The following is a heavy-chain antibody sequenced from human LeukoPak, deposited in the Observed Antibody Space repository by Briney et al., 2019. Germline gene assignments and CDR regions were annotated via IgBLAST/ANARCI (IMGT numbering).Heavy chain of an antibody. CDR3: ARHKWELLYFDY. D-gene: IGHD1-26*01. J-gene: IGHJ4*02. CDR2: IYYSGST. CDR1: GGSISSSSYY. V-gene: IGHV4-39*01. Sequence: SETLSLTCTVSGGSISSSSYYWGWIRQPPGKGLEWIGSIYYSGSTYYNPSLNSRVTISVDTSKNQFSLKLSSVTAADTAVYYCARHKWELLYFDYWGQGTLVTVSS.